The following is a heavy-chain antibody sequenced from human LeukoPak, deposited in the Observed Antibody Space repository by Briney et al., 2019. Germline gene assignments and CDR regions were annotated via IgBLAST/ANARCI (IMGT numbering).Heavy chain of an antibody. Sequence: GGTLRLFCTVSGHALDEQDVRWVTHVPGKGREGGTGINWSGGSPGYADPLRGRFTISRDNAKNSLYLQMDSLRAEDTALYYCARAHITSPFYFDYWGQGTLVTVSS. J-gene: IGHJ4*02. CDR2: INWSGGSP. CDR3: ARAHITSPFYFDY. V-gene: IGHV3-20*04. CDR1: GHALDEQD. D-gene: IGHD2-2*01.